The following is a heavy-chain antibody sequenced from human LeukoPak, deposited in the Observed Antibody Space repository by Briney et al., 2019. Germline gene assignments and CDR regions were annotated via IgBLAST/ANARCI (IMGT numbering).Heavy chain of an antibody. Sequence: HGESLKISCKGSEDSFTNYWIGWVRQMPGKGLEWMGIIYPGDSDTRYSPSFQGQVTISADKSISTAYLQWSSLKASDTAMYYCARKRGYSYGPLYYFDYWGQGTLVTVSS. CDR3: ARKRGYSYGPLYYFDY. CDR2: IYPGDSDT. D-gene: IGHD5-18*01. CDR1: EDSFTNYW. V-gene: IGHV5-51*01. J-gene: IGHJ4*02.